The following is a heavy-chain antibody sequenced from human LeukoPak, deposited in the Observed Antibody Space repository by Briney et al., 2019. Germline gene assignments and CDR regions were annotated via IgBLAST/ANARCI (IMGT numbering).Heavy chain of an antibody. CDR3: ARDGFGELLPFDY. CDR1: GGSISSSSYY. Sequence: SETLSLTCTVSGGSISSSSYYWGWIRQPPGKGLEWIGSIYYSGSTYYNPSLKSRVTISVDTSKNQFSLKLSSVTAADTAVYYCARDGFGELLPFDYWGQGTLVTVSS. CDR2: IYYSGST. J-gene: IGHJ4*02. D-gene: IGHD3-10*01. V-gene: IGHV4-39*07.